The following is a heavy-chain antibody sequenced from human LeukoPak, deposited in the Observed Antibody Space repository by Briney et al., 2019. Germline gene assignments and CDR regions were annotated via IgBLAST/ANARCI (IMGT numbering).Heavy chain of an antibody. CDR3: ARDKSYGDSTDY. J-gene: IGHJ4*02. Sequence: RSLRLSCAASGFTFSSYGMHWVRQAPGKGLEWVAVISYDGSNKYYADSVKGRFTISRDNAKKSLYLQMNSLRAEDTAVYYCARDKSYGDSTDYWGQGTLVTVSS. CDR1: GFTFSSYG. CDR2: ISYDGSNK. V-gene: IGHV3-30*03. D-gene: IGHD4-17*01.